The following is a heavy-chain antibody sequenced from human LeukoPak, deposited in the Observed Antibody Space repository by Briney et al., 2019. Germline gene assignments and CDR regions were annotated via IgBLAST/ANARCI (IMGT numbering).Heavy chain of an antibody. Sequence: ASVKVSCKASGYTFTSYDISWVRQATGQGLEWMGWMNPNSGNTNYAQKLQGRVTMTTDTSTNTAYMELRSLRSDDTAVYYCARGSSHYYDSSPRWFDPWGQGTLVTVSS. D-gene: IGHD3-22*01. V-gene: IGHV1-18*01. J-gene: IGHJ5*02. CDR1: GYTFTSYD. CDR3: ARGSSHYYDSSPRWFDP. CDR2: MNPNSGNT.